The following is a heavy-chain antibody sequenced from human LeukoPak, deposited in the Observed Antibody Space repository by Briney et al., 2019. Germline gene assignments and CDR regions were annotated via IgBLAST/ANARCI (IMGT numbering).Heavy chain of an antibody. CDR1: GGTFSSYA. CDR2: IIPILGIA. V-gene: IGHV1-69*04. CDR3: ARERDYGSGSYYSPSEFDY. D-gene: IGHD3-10*01. Sequence: ASVKVSCKASGGTFSSYAISWVRQAPGQGLEWMGRIIPILGIANYAQKFQGRVTITADKSTSTAYMELSSLRSEDTAVYYCARERDYGSGSYYSPSEFDYWGQGTLVTVSS. J-gene: IGHJ4*01.